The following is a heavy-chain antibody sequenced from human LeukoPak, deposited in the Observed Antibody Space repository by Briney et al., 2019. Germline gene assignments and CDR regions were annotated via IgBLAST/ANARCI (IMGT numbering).Heavy chain of an antibody. V-gene: IGHV3-7*01. CDR1: GFTFSSYS. Sequence: GGSLRLSCAASGFTFSSYSMNWVRQAPGKGLEWVANIKQDGSEKYYVDSVKGRFTISRDNAKNSLYLQMNSLRAEDTAVYYCARDTVEEYFQHWGQGTLVTVSS. CDR3: ARDTVEEYFQH. D-gene: IGHD4-23*01. J-gene: IGHJ1*01. CDR2: IKQDGSEK.